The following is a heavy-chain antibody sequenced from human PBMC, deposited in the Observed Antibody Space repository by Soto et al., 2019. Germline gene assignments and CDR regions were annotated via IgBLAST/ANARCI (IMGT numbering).Heavy chain of an antibody. D-gene: IGHD6-6*01. CDR2: IHYSGST. J-gene: IGHJ5*02. V-gene: IGHV4-59*01. Sequence: RXATLSLTCTVSGDCISSYYGGWIRQPPGKGLEWIGYIHYSGSTNYNPSLKSRVTITVDTPKNQFSLKVNSMTAADTAVYYCARGGLAARKGRWFDPWGQGTLVTVSS. CDR1: GDCISSYY. CDR3: ARGGLAARKGRWFDP.